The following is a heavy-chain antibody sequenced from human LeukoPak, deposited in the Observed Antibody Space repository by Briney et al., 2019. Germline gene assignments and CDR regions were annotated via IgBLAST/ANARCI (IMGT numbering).Heavy chain of an antibody. CDR2: ISSSGSTI. D-gene: IGHD2-2*02. V-gene: IGHV3-11*04. J-gene: IGHJ6*03. Sequence: GGSLRLSCAASGFTFSDYYMSWIRQAPGKGLEWVSYISSSGSTIYYADSVKGRFTISRDNAKNSLYLQMNSLRAEDTAVYYCARDQTAILYYYYYMDVWGKGTTVTVSS. CDR3: ARDQTAILYYYYYMDV. CDR1: GFTFSDYY.